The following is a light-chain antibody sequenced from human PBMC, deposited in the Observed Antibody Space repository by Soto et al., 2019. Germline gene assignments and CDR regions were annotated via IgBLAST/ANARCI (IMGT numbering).Light chain of an antibody. Sequence: DIQMTQSPSILSASVGDRVTFTCRASQSVGRLVAWYQQRPGKAPNLLIYKASTLESGGPSRFSGSGSGTEFALSVSGLQPEDFATYYCQQYNVYPYAFGQGTELEI. J-gene: IGKJ2*01. CDR2: KAS. CDR3: QQYNVYPYA. CDR1: QSVGRL. V-gene: IGKV1-5*03.